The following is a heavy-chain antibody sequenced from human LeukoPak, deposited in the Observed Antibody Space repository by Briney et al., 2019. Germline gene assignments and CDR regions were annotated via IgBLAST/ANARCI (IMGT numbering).Heavy chain of an antibody. CDR3: AKEGSGWSLYYYYYYYMDV. CDR2: ISGSGGST. Sequence: GGTLRLSCAASGFTFSSYGMSWVRQAPGKGLEWVSAISGSGGSTYYADSVKGRFTISRDNSKNTLYLQMNSLRAEDTAVYYCAKEGSGWSLYYYYYYYMDVWGKGTTVTISS. D-gene: IGHD6-19*01. CDR1: GFTFSSYG. V-gene: IGHV3-23*01. J-gene: IGHJ6*03.